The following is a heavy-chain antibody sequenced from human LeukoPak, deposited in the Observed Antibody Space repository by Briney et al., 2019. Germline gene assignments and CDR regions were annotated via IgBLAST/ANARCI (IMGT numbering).Heavy chain of an antibody. CDR1: GFSLSTSGVG. CDR2: IYWDDDK. Sequence: ESGLTLVKPTQTLTLTCTFSGFSLSTSGVGVGWIRQPPGKALEWLALIYWDDDKRYSPSLKNRLTITKDISKSQVVLTANNMDPGDTATYYCAHRQQLMPLTYWGQGTLVTVSS. D-gene: IGHD6-13*01. V-gene: IGHV2-5*02. J-gene: IGHJ4*02. CDR3: AHRQQLMPLTY.